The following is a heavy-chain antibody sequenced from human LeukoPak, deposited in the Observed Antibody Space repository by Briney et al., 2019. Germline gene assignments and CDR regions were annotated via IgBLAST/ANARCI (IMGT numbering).Heavy chain of an antibody. V-gene: IGHV1-46*01. J-gene: IGHJ1*01. CDR3: ARDRRGCSSTSCYDEYFQH. CDR2: INPSGGST. Sequence: ASVKVSCKASGYTFTSYYMHWVRQAPGQGLEWTGIINPSGGSTSYAQKFQGRVTMTRDTSTSTVYMELSSLRSEDTAVYYCARDRRGCSSTSCYDEYFQHWGQGTLVTVSS. D-gene: IGHD2-2*01. CDR1: GYTFTSYY.